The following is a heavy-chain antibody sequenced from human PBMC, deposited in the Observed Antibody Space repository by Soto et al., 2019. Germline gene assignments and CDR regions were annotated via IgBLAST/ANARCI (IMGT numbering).Heavy chain of an antibody. J-gene: IGHJ6*02. D-gene: IGHD5-18*01. CDR3: ARDRGSYGSYYYYYGMDV. CDR2: IYYSGST. CDR1: GGSISSYY. Sequence: SETLSLTCTVSGGSISSYYWSWIRQPPGKGLEWIGYIYYSGSTNYNPSLKSRVTISVDTSKNQFSLKLSSVTAADTAVYYCARDRGSYGSYYYYYGMDVWGQGTTVTVSS. V-gene: IGHV4-59*01.